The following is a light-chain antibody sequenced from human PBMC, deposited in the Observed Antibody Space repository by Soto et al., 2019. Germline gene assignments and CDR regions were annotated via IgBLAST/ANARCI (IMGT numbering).Light chain of an antibody. CDR3: QQHNDYTAVT. Sequence: DIQMTQSPCTLSASVGDRVTITFRASQTISSSLAWYQFKPGKAPKLLIFDATTLHTGVPSRFSGSGFGTEFTLTITGLQPDDFATYYCQQHNDYTAVTFGQGTKVDIK. J-gene: IGKJ2*01. CDR1: QTISSS. V-gene: IGKV1-5*01. CDR2: DAT.